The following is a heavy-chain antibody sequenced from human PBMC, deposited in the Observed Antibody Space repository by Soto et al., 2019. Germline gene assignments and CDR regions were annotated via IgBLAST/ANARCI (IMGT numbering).Heavy chain of an antibody. J-gene: IGHJ4*02. CDR3: ARDRYYYGSGSYGIDY. CDR2: ITAFSGDT. D-gene: IGHD3-10*01. Sequence: SVKVSCKALGNTFTYRYLHWVRQAPGQGLEWMGWITAFSGDTNYAQKFQDRVTITTDTSTSTAYMQMRSLRSDDTAVYFCARDRYYYGSGSYGIDYWGQGTLVTVSS. V-gene: IGHV1-45*02. CDR1: GNTFTYRY.